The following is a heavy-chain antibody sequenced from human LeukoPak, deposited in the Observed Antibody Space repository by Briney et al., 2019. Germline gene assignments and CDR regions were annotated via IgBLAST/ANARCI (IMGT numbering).Heavy chain of an antibody. Sequence: SETLSLTCAVYGGSFSGYYWSWIRQPPGKGLEWIGEINHSGSTNYNPSLKSRVTISVDTSKNQFSLKLSSVTAADTAVYYCARWGLNDIVVVVAATWDGAFDIWGQGTMVTVSS. V-gene: IGHV4-34*01. CDR2: INHSGST. CDR1: GGSFSGYY. J-gene: IGHJ3*02. CDR3: ARWGLNDIVVVVAATWDGAFDI. D-gene: IGHD2-15*01.